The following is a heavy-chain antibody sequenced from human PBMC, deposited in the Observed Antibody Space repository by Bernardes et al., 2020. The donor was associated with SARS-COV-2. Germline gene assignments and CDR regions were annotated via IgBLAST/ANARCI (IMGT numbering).Heavy chain of an antibody. V-gene: IGHV4-59*01. J-gene: IGHJ6*02. CDR1: GGSISSYY. Sequence: SETLSLTCTVSGGSISSYYWSWIRQPPGKGLEWIGYIYYSGSTNYNPSLKSRVTISVDTSKNQFSLKLSSVTAADTAVYYCAVRTGGDYYYYGMDVWGQGTTVTVSS. D-gene: IGHD3-16*01. CDR3: AVRTGGDYYYYGMDV. CDR2: IYYSGST.